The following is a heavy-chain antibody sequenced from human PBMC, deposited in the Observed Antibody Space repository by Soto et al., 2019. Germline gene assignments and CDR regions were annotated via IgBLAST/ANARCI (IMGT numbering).Heavy chain of an antibody. CDR2: ISWNSGSI. J-gene: IGHJ6*03. D-gene: IGHD3-16*02. Sequence: GGSLRLSCAVSGFTFSNYAISWVRQAPGKGLEWVSGISWNSGSIGYADSVRGRFTISRDNAKNSLYLQMNSLRAEDTALYYCAKASIGQIYYYYYMDVWGKGTTVTVSS. CDR1: GFTFSNYA. V-gene: IGHV3-9*01. CDR3: AKASIGQIYYYYYMDV.